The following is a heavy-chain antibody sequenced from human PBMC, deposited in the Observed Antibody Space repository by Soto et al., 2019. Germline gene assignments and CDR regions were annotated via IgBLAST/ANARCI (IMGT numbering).Heavy chain of an antibody. J-gene: IGHJ1*01. V-gene: IGHV3-53*01. CDR1: GFTVSSNY. D-gene: IGHD2-15*01. Sequence: EVQLVESGGGLIQPGGSLRLSCAASGFTVSSNYMSWVRQAPGKGLEWVSVIYSGGSTYYADSVKGRFTISRDNSKNTLYLQMNSRRAEDTAVYYGARARVEGGSPEYFHPWGQGPLATVSS. CDR3: ARARVEGGSPEYFHP. CDR2: IYSGGST.